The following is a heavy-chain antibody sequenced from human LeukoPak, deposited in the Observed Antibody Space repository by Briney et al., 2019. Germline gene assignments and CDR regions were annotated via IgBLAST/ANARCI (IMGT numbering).Heavy chain of an antibody. D-gene: IGHD3-22*01. V-gene: IGHV3-21*01. CDR3: AKSPPTFYYAGSGYYYFDY. Sequence: PGGSLRLSCAASGFTFSSYSMNWVRQAPGKGLEWVSSISSSSSYIYYADSVKGRFTISRDNAKNSLYLQMNSLRAEDTAVYYCAKSPPTFYYAGSGYYYFDYWGQGTLVTVSS. CDR2: ISSSSSYI. J-gene: IGHJ4*02. CDR1: GFTFSSYS.